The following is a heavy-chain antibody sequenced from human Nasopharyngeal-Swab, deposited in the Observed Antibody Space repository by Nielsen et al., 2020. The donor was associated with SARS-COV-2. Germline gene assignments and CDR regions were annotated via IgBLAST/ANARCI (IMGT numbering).Heavy chain of an antibody. J-gene: IGHJ6*02. V-gene: IGHV3-7*01. D-gene: IGHD1-7*01. Sequence: GESLKISCAASGFTFSSYWMSWVRQAPGKGLEWVANIKQAGSEKYYVDSVKGRFTISRDNAKNSLYLQMNSLRAEDTAVYYCARDGTGTLDYYYYYGMDVWGQGTTVTVSS. CDR3: ARDGTGTLDYYYYYGMDV. CDR1: GFTFSSYW. CDR2: IKQAGSEK.